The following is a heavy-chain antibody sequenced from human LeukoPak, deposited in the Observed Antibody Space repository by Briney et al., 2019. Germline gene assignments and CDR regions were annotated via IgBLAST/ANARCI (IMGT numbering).Heavy chain of an antibody. Sequence: GGSLRLSCAASGFTVSNSYVSWVRQAPGKGLEWVSGIYSGGTTYYRDSVKGRFTISRDNSKNTLYLQMNSLRAEDTAVYYCAKSGCSGGSCLLDYFDYWGQGTLVTVSS. D-gene: IGHD2-15*01. CDR3: AKSGCSGGSCLLDYFDY. J-gene: IGHJ4*02. CDR1: GFTVSNSY. V-gene: IGHV3-53*05. CDR2: IYSGGTT.